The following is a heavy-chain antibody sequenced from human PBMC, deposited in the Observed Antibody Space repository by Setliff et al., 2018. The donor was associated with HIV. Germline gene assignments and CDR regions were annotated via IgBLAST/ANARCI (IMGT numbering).Heavy chain of an antibody. CDR3: AAFLVSPVTTQDY. CDR1: GGSFSNYY. Sequence: SETLSLTCTVYGGSFSNYYTNWIRQPPGKGLEWIGELSPSGTTRPNPSLQSRVIISLDTSKNQFSLKLTSVTAADTAMYYCAAFLVSPVTTQDYWGQGAPVTVSS. V-gene: IGHV4-34*01. CDR2: LSPSGTT. D-gene: IGHD4-17*01. J-gene: IGHJ4*02.